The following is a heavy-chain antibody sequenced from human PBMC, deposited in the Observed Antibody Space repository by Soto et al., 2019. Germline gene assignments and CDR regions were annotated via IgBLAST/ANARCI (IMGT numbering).Heavy chain of an antibody. CDR2: IWYDGSNK. D-gene: IGHD3-16*02. J-gene: IGHJ6*02. CDR3: ARDPFGAYDYVWGSYRDLDYYYYGMDV. V-gene: IGHV3-33*01. Sequence: PGGSLRLSCAASGFTFSSYGMHWVRQAPGKGLEWVAVIWYDGSNKYYADSVKGRFTISRDNSKNTLYLQMNSLRAEDTAVYYRARDPFGAYDYVWGSYRDLDYYYYGMDVWGQGTTVTVSS. CDR1: GFTFSSYG.